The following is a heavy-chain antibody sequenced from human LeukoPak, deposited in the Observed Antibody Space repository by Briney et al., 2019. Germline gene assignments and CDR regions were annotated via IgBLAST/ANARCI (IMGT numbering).Heavy chain of an antibody. CDR2: IYYSGST. V-gene: IGHV4-59*01. CDR3: ARARAVAGPKYYFDY. Sequence: SETLSLTCAVYGGSLSGYYWSWIRQPPGKGLEWIGYIYYSGSTNYNPSLKSRVTISVDTSKNQFSLKLSSVTAADTAVYYCARARAVAGPKYYFDYWGQGTLVTVSS. D-gene: IGHD6-19*01. CDR1: GGSLSGYY. J-gene: IGHJ4*02.